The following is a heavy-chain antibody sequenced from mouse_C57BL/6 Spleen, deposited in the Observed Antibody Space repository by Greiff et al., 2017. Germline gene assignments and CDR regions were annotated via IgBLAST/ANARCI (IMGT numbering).Heavy chain of an antibody. CDR2: INPNNGGT. D-gene: IGHD2-4*01. CDR1: GYTFTDYN. CDR3: ARWSLYDYDGGWYFDV. J-gene: IGHJ1*03. Sequence: VQLQQSGPELVKPGASVKMSCKASGYTFTDYNMHWVKQSHGKSLEWIGYINPNNGGTSYNQKFKGKATLTVNKSSSTAYMELRSLTSEDSAVYYCARWSLYDYDGGWYFDVWGTGTTVTVSS. V-gene: IGHV1-22*01.